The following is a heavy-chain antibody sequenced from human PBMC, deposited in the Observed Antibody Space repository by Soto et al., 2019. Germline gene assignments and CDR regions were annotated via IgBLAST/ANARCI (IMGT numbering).Heavy chain of an antibody. CDR2: IIPIFGTA. CDR3: ARDGGVYDYSTFDY. V-gene: IGHV1-69*12. D-gene: IGHD4-4*01. Sequence: QVQLVQSGAEVKKPGSSVKVSCKASGGTFSSYAISWVRQAPGQGLEWMGGIIPIFGTADYAQKFQGRVTITADESTSTAYMGLGSLSSEDTAVYYCARDGGVYDYSTFDYWGQGTLVTVSS. CDR1: GGTFSSYA. J-gene: IGHJ4*02.